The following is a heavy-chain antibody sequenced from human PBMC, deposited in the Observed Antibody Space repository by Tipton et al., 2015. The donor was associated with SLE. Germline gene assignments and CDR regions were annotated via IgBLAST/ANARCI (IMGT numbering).Heavy chain of an antibody. CDR3: ARGPLGGGYSGYDTNWFDP. Sequence: TLSLTCSVSGGSIGRDYWSWIRQPPGKGLEWIVYIHYSETTYYNPSLKSRVTISVDTSKNQLSRRVHSVNAADTAIYSCARGPLGGGYSGYDTNWFDPWGQGTLVTVSS. D-gene: IGHD5-12*01. CDR1: GGSIGRDY. CDR2: IHYSETT. J-gene: IGHJ5*02. V-gene: IGHV4-59*01.